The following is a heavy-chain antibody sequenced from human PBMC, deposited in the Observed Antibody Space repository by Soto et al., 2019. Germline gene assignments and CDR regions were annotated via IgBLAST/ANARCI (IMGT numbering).Heavy chain of an antibody. CDR3: ARLEGLATISYFFYY. D-gene: IGHD3-9*01. V-gene: IGHV4-39*01. CDR2: IYYRGNT. Sequence: QLQLQESGPGLVLPSETLSLTCSVSGDSINRDNYYWGWIRQPPGKGLEWIGSIYYRGNTYYNPPLKARVTMSLAKPKSQFCLKLNSVPAADLAVYFCARLEGLATISYFFYYWGQGTLVTVSS. J-gene: IGHJ4*02. CDR1: GDSINRDNYY.